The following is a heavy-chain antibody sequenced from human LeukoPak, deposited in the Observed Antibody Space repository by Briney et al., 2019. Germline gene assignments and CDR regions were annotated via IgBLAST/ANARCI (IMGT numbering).Heavy chain of an antibody. Sequence: SETLSLTCTVSGGSISSSSYYWGWIRQPPGKGLEWIGNIYYSGSTYYNPSLKSRVTISVDPSKNQVSLKLTSVTAADTAVYYCARTEESGYNYGYFGYYYYMDVWGKGTTVTVSS. CDR1: GGSISSSSYY. CDR2: IYYSGST. D-gene: IGHD5-18*01. J-gene: IGHJ6*03. V-gene: IGHV4-39*07. CDR3: ARTEESGYNYGYFGYYYYMDV.